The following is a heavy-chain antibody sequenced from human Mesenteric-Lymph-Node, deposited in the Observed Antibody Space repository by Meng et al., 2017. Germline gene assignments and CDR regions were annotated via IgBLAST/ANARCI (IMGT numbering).Heavy chain of an antibody. V-gene: IGHV3-74*01. D-gene: IGHD2-21*02. CDR1: GFTFSSYW. CDR3: VRGCNGDCRGVDY. J-gene: IGHJ4*02. Sequence: GESLKISCAASGFTFSSYWMHWVRQAPGKGLVWVSRIRYDEITTNYADPVKGRFTISRDNAKNTVYLEMSSLSADDTAVYFCVRGCNGDCRGVDYWGQGMLVTVSS. CDR2: IRYDEITT.